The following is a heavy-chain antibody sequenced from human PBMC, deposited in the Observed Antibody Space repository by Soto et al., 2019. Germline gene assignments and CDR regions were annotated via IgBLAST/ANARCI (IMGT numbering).Heavy chain of an antibody. J-gene: IGHJ4*02. Sequence: GGSLRLSCAASGFTFSSYAMIWVRQAPGKGLEWVSAISGSGGSTYYADSVKGRFTISRDNSKNTLYLQMNSLRAEDTAVYYCAKVESGSYVIFWGQGTLVTVSS. CDR1: GFTFSSYA. CDR3: AKVESGSYVIF. CDR2: ISGSGGST. D-gene: IGHD1-26*01. V-gene: IGHV3-23*01.